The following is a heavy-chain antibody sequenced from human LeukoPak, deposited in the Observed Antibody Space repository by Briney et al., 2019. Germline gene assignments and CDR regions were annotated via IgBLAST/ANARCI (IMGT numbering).Heavy chain of an antibody. V-gene: IGHV3-21*01. D-gene: IGHD2-15*01. Sequence: GGSLRLSCAASGFTFSSYSMNWVRQAPGKGLEWVSSISSSSSYIYYADSVKGRFTISRDNAKNSLYLQMNSLRAEDTAVYYCARDRLYCSGGSCYSVFEYFQHWGQGTLVTVSS. CDR2: ISSSSSYI. CDR1: GFTFSSYS. J-gene: IGHJ1*01. CDR3: ARDRLYCSGGSCYSVFEYFQH.